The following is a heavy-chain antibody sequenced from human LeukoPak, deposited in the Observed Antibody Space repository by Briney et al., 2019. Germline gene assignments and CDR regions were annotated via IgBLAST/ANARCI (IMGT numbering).Heavy chain of an antibody. Sequence: QSGGSLRLSCAVSGITLSNYGMSWVRQAPGKELEWVAGLSGSGGGTNYADSVQGRFTISRDNPKNTLYLQMNSLRAEDTAVYFCAKRGVVIRVFLVGFHKEAYYFDSWGQGALVTVSS. CDR3: AKRGVVIRVFLVGFHKEAYYFDS. V-gene: IGHV3-23*01. CDR2: LSGSGGGT. J-gene: IGHJ4*02. CDR1: GITLSNYG. D-gene: IGHD3-10*01.